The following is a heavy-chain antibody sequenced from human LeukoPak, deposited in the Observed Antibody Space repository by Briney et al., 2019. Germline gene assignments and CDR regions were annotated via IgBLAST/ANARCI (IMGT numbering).Heavy chain of an antibody. Sequence: GGSLRLSCAASGFTFSDYWMHWVRHAPGKGLVWVSRIKSDGGLTNYADSVKGRFTISRDNTKNTLYLRLNSLRAEDTAVYYCVPTPDSSGSWGQGTLVTVSS. J-gene: IGHJ5*02. V-gene: IGHV3-74*01. D-gene: IGHD6-19*01. CDR1: GFTFSDYW. CDR3: VPTPDSSGS. CDR2: IKSDGGLT.